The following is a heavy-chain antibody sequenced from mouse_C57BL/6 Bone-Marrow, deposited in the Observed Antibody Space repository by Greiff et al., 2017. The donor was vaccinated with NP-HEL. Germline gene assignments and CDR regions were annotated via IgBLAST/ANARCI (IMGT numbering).Heavy chain of an antibody. D-gene: IGHD1-1*01. CDR3: ARWDYYGSSYFDY. Sequence: QVQLKQPGAELVMPGASVKLSCKASGYTFTSYWMHWVKQRPGQGLEWIGVIDPSDSYTNYNQKFKGKSTLTVDKSSSTAYMQLSSLTSEDSAVYYCARWDYYGSSYFDYWGQGTTLTVSS. V-gene: IGHV1-69*01. CDR2: IDPSDSYT. J-gene: IGHJ2*01. CDR1: GYTFTSYW.